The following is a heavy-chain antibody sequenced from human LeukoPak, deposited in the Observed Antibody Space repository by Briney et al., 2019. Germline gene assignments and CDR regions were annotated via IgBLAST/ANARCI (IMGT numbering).Heavy chain of an antibody. CDR2: FYNSGST. J-gene: IGHJ4*02. V-gene: IGHV4-59*08. CDR3: ASANQLLAFDS. CDR1: VGPIYSHY. Sequence: SETLSLTCTVYVGPIYSHYWTWIRQSTGKGLEWIGCFYNSGSTTYSPSLKSRVTRSVHVSKSQVSLKLTSVTAADTAVYYCASANQLLAFDSWGQGNLVTVSS. D-gene: IGHD2-21*01.